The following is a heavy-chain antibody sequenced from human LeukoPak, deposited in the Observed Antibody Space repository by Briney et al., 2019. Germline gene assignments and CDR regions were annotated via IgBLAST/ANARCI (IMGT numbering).Heavy chain of an antibody. CDR2: INPHSGDT. CDR1: GYRFTGYY. J-gene: IGHJ5*02. Sequence: ASVKVSCKASGYRFTGYYIHWVRQAPGQGLEWVGRINPHSGDTTYAQKFHGRVTLTTDTSISTAYVELGRLRYDDTAVYYCARDESGHWFDPWGQGSLVTVSS. V-gene: IGHV1-2*06. CDR3: ARDESGHWFDP.